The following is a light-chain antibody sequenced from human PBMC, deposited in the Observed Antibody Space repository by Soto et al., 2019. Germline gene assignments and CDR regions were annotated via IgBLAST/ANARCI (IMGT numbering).Light chain of an antibody. CDR2: AAS. CDR3: QQLNNYPLT. V-gene: IGKV1-9*01. J-gene: IGKJ4*01. CDR1: QGIGSY. Sequence: DIQLTQSPSFLSASLGDRVTITCRASQGIGSYLAWYQQKPGKAPRLLIYAASTLQSGVPSRISGSGSDTEFTLTISSLQPEDFATYYCQQLNNYPLTFGGGTKVEIK.